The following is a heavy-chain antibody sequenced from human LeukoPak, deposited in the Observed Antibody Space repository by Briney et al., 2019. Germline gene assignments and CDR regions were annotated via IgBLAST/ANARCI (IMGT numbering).Heavy chain of an antibody. J-gene: IGHJ4*02. CDR1: GSTFISFS. D-gene: IGHD6-19*01. CDR3: ARGDKSSGWYFFDF. V-gene: IGHV3-21*01. CDR2: ISSSSSYM. Sequence: PGGPLRLSCEASGSTFISFSMNWVRQAPGRGLEWAPSISSSSSYMYYADSMKGRFTISRDNAKNSLYLQINSLRAEDTAVYYCARGDKSSGWYFFDFWGQGTLVTVSS.